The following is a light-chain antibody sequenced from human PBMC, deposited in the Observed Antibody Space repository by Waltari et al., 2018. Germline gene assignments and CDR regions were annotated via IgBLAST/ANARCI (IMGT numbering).Light chain of an antibody. V-gene: IGLV1-44*01. CDR1: STNVGSDA. J-gene: IGLJ3*02. Sequence: QSALTQQPPVSGSVGQKGPLSCPVNSTNVGSDAVGWYQQISHGAPKTVMFGNSLPSGIPDRFSGSKSGTTASLTISGLQPEDEADYYCSTWDYSLSAWVFGGGTKLTVL. CDR3: STWDYSLSAWV. CDR2: GNS.